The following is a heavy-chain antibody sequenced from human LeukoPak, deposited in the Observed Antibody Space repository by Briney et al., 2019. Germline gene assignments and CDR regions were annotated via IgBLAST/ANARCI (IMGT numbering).Heavy chain of an antibody. J-gene: IGHJ4*02. CDR2: ISGSGGST. D-gene: IGHD3-16*02. Sequence: GGSLRLSCAASGFTFSSYAMSWVRQAPGKGLEWVSAISGSGGSTYYADSVKGRFTISRDNSKNTLYLQMNSLRAEDTAVYCCAKDVGRLGELSLYDYWGQGTLVTVSS. V-gene: IGHV3-23*01. CDR3: AKDVGRLGELSLYDY. CDR1: GFTFSSYA.